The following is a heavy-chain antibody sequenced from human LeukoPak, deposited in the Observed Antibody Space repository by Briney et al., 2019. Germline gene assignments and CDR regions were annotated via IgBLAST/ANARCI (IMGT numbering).Heavy chain of an antibody. CDR3: ASLGTLVP. CDR2: INTDGSIT. CDR1: GFTFSTYL. D-gene: IGHD3-9*01. V-gene: IGHV3-74*03. J-gene: IGHJ5*02. Sequence: GGSLRLSCAASGFTFSTYLMHWVRQAPGKGLVWVSRINTDGSITTYADSVKGRFTISRDNAKNTLYLQMNSLRGEDTAVYYCASLGTLVPWGQGTLVTVSS.